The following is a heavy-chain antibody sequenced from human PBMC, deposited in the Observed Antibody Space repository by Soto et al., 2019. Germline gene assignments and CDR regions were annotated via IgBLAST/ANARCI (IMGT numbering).Heavy chain of an antibody. Sequence: GEPLRLSRAASGFTFSSYAMSWVRQTPGKGLEWVSAISGSGGSTYYADSVKGRFTISRDNSKNTLYLQMNSLRAEHTAVYYCAKERIAARLNWFDPWGQGTLVTVSS. CDR2: ISGSGGST. D-gene: IGHD6-6*01. CDR3: AKERIAARLNWFDP. V-gene: IGHV3-23*01. J-gene: IGHJ5*02. CDR1: GFTFSSYA.